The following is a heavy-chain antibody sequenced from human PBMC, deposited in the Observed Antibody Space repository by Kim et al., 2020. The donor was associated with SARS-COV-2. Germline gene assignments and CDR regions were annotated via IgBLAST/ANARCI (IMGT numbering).Heavy chain of an antibody. D-gene: IGHD6-19*01. CDR3: AKTIAVAGQPEGGGY. V-gene: IGHV3-23*01. Sequence: ASVKGRFHISRDNSKTTLYLQRNSLRAEETAVYYCAKTIAVAGQPEGGGYWGQGTLVTVSS. J-gene: IGHJ4*02.